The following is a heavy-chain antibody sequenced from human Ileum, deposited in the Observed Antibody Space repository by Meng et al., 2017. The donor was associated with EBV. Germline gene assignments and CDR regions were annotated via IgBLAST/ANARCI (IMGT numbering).Heavy chain of an antibody. CDR3: ASSDYYRSDY. J-gene: IGHJ4*02. Sequence: QGHWQESGRGLVNPSGTLSRTCAVSGGSISRSDWWSWVRQPPGKGLEWIGETSHSGSTNYSPSLKSRVTISLDKSKNQLSLKLNSVTAADTAVYYCASSDYYRSDYWGQGTLVTVSS. V-gene: IGHV4-4*02. CDR1: GGSISRSDW. D-gene: IGHD3-22*01. CDR2: TSHSGST.